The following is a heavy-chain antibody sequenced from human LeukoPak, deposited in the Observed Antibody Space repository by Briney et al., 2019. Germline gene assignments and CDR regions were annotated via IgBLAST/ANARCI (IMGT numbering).Heavy chain of an antibody. V-gene: IGHV4-34*01. CDR3: ARRVGFGEYHPNWFDP. CDR1: GGSFSGYC. J-gene: IGHJ5*02. Sequence: SETLSLTCAVYGGSFSGYCWSWIRQPPGKGLEWIGEINHSGSTNYNPSLKSRVTISVDTSKNQFSLKLSSVTAADTAVYYCARRVGFGEYHPNWFDPWGQGTLVTVSS. D-gene: IGHD3-10*01. CDR2: INHSGST.